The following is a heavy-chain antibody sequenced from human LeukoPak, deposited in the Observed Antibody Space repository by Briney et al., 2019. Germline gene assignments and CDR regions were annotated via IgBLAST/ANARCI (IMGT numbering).Heavy chain of an antibody. Sequence: EASVKVSCKASGGTFSSYAISWVRQAPGKGLEWMGGFDPEDGETIYAQKFQGRVTMTEDTSTDTAYMELSSLRSEDTAVYYCATSERGNYCGGDCRYYFDYWGQGTLVTVSS. D-gene: IGHD2-21*02. CDR2: FDPEDGET. J-gene: IGHJ4*02. CDR1: GGTFSSYA. CDR3: ATSERGNYCGGDCRYYFDY. V-gene: IGHV1-24*01.